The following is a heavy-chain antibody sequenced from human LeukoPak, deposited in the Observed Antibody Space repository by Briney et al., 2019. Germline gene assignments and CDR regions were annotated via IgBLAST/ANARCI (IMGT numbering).Heavy chain of an antibody. V-gene: IGHV3-74*01. J-gene: IGHJ4*02. D-gene: IGHD5-18*01. CDR1: GFTFSSYW. CDR2: INSDGSST. CDR3: AKAGHVDTAMVSDY. Sequence: QPGGSLRLSCAASGFTFSSYWMHWVRQAPGKGLVWVSRINSDGSSTSYADSVKGRFTISRDNAKNTLYLQMNSLRAEDTAVYYCAKAGHVDTAMVSDYWGQGTLVTVSS.